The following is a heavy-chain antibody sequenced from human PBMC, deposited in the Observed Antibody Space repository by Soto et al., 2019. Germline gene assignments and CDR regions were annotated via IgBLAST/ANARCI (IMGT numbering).Heavy chain of an antibody. D-gene: IGHD2-15*01. CDR1: GYSISSGYY. J-gene: IGHJ5*02. Sequence: PSETLSLTCAVSGYSISSGYYWVWIRQTPGKGLEWIGSIHHSEKSYNNPSLRSRVTMSLDTSKNQFSLRLTSVTVADTGVYYCARGGGGSQFLWFGPWGQGXLVTVYS. CDR2: IHHSEKS. V-gene: IGHV4-38-2*01. CDR3: ARGGGGSQFLWFGP.